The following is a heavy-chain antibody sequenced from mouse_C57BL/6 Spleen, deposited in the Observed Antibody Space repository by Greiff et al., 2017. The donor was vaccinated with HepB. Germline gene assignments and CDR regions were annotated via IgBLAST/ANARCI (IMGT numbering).Heavy chain of an antibody. CDR3: ALLITTVVAKAY. D-gene: IGHD1-1*01. V-gene: IGHV1-61*01. Sequence: QVQLQQPGAELVRPGSSVKLSCKASGYTFTSYWMDWVKQRPGQGLEWIGNIYPSDSETHYNQKFKDKATLTVDKSSSTAYMQLSSLTSEDSAVYYCALLITTVVAKAYWGQGTLVTVSA. CDR1: GYTFTSYW. CDR2: IYPSDSET. J-gene: IGHJ3*01.